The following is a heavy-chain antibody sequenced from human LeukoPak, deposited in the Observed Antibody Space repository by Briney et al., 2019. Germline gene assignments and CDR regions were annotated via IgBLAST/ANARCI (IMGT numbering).Heavy chain of an antibody. CDR1: GGTFSSYA. D-gene: IGHD1-26*01. Sequence: SVKVSCKASGGTFSSYAISWVRQAPGQGLEWMGRIIPILGIANYAQKFQGGVTITADKSTSTAYMKLSSLRSEDTAVYYCARGTLGADWAFDIWGQGTMVTVSS. J-gene: IGHJ3*02. CDR2: IIPILGIA. V-gene: IGHV1-69*04. CDR3: ARGTLGADWAFDI.